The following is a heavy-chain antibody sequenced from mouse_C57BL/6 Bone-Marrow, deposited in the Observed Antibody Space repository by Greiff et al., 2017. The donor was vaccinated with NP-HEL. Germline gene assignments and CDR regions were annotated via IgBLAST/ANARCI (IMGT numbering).Heavy chain of an antibody. D-gene: IGHD1-1*01. J-gene: IGHJ2*01. CDR1: GFTFSDYG. V-gene: IGHV5-17*01. CDR3: ARPHYYGSSYSLAY. CDR2: ISSGSSTI. Sequence: EVKLVESGGGLVKPGGSLKLSCAASGFTFSDYGMHWVRQAPEKGLEWVAYISSGSSTIYYADTVKGRSTISRDNAKNTLFLQMTSLRSEDTAMYYCARPHYYGSSYSLAYWGQGTPLTVSS.